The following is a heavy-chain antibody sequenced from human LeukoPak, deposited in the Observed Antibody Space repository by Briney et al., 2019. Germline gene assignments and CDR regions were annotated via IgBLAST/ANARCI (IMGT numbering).Heavy chain of an antibody. V-gene: IGHV4-34*01. D-gene: IGHD5-12*01. CDR2: INHSGRT. Sequence: SETLSLTCAVYGGSFGGYYWRWIRQPPGKGLEWIGEINHSGRTNYNPSLKSRVTISVDTSKNQFSLKLSSVTPADTAVYYCVRGYSGYEIWRVFVYWGQGTLVTVSS. CDR1: GGSFGGYY. CDR3: VRGYSGYEIWRVFVY. J-gene: IGHJ4*02.